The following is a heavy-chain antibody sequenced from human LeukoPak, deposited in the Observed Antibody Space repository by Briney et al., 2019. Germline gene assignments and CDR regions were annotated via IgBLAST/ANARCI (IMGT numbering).Heavy chain of an antibody. J-gene: IGHJ4*02. CDR1: GGSINSYY. V-gene: IGHV4-59*01. D-gene: IGHD1-14*01. CDR2: IYHSGSA. Sequence: SETLSLTCTVSGGSINSYYWSWIRQPPGKGLEWIGYIYHSGSANYKPSLKSRVTISVDTSKNQFSLKLSSVTAADTAVYYCAAVARTLVFDYWGQGTLVTVSS. CDR3: AAVARTLVFDY.